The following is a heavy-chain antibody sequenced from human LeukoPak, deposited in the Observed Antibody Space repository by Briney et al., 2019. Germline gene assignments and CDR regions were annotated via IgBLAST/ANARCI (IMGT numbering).Heavy chain of an antibody. D-gene: IGHD6-13*01. CDR1: GGSFSGYY. V-gene: IGHV4-34*01. CDR2: INHSGST. Sequence: SETLSLTCAVYGGSFSGYYWSWIRQPPGKGLEWIGEINHSGSTNYNPSLKSRVTISVDTSKNQFSLKLSSVTAADTAVYYCARVKGQLNYYYYYMDVWGKGTTVTVSS. J-gene: IGHJ6*03. CDR3: ARVKGQLNYYYYYMDV.